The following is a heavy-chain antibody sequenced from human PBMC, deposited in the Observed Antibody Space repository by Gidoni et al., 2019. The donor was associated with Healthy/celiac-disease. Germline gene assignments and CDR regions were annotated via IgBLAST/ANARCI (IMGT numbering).Heavy chain of an antibody. V-gene: IGHV4-39*01. D-gene: IGHD6-19*01. CDR2: IYYGGST. CDR1: GCSISSSCYY. J-gene: IGHJ6*02. CDR3: ARSVAGKEYYYYGMDV. Sequence: QLQLQESGPGLVKPSVTLSPTCTVFGCSISSSCYYWGWIRQPPGKGLEWIGSIYYGGSTNYSPTLKRRVNISVDTSKNQFTLKLSSVTAADTAVYYCARSVAGKEYYYYGMDVWGQGTTVTVSS.